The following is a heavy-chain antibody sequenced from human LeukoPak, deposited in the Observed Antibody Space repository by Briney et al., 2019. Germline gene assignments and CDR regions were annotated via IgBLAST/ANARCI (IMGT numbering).Heavy chain of an antibody. V-gene: IGHV3-48*01. CDR1: GFTSSSYT. CDR2: ISRSGTTI. D-gene: IGHD1-1*01. CDR3: ASALEY. J-gene: IGHJ4*02. Sequence: GGSLRLSCAASGFTSSSYTMNGVPQAPGRGLEWGSYISRSGTTISYADSVKGRFIISRDKAKNSLYLQMNNLRADDTAVYYCASALEYWGQGTLVTVSS.